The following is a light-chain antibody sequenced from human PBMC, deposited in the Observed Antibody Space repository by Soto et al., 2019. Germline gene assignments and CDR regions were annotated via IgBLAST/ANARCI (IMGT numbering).Light chain of an antibody. J-gene: IGKJ4*01. CDR1: QSFGHF. V-gene: IGKV3-11*01. CDR3: QQRSNCPVS. CDR2: YAS. Sequence: DIMVTQSPATLSLSPGESATLSCRASQSFGHFLVWYQQKPGQAHRLLISYASKRATGIPARFSGIGSGTDFTLTINSLQPEDSAIYYCQQRSNCPVSFGGGTKVEIK.